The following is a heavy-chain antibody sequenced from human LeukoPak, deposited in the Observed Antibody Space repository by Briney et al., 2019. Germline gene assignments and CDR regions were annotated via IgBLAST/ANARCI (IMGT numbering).Heavy chain of an antibody. V-gene: IGHV3-23*01. CDR3: AKDLEDSSSWCEWGGYYYYYGMDV. Sequence: PGGSLRLSCAASGFTFSSYAMSWVRQAPGKGLEWVSAISGSGGSTYYADSVKGRFTISRDNSKNTLYLQMNSLRAEDTAVYYCAKDLEDSSSWCEWGGYYYYYGMDVWGQGTTVTVSS. CDR2: ISGSGGST. J-gene: IGHJ6*02. D-gene: IGHD6-13*01. CDR1: GFTFSSYA.